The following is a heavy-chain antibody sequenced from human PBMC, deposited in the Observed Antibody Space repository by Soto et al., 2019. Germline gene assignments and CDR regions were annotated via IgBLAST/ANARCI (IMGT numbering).Heavy chain of an antibody. CDR1: GFTFSSYA. V-gene: IGHV3-23*01. CDR2: ISGSGGST. CDR3: AKDPWRWSSGDYFDY. D-gene: IGHD3-22*01. J-gene: IGHJ4*02. Sequence: EVQLLESGGGLVQPGGSLRLSCAASGFTFSSYAMSWVRQAPGKGLEWVSAISGSGGSTYYADSVKGRFTISRDNSKNTLYLQMNRLRAEDTAVYYCAKDPWRWSSGDYFDYLGQGTLVTVSS.